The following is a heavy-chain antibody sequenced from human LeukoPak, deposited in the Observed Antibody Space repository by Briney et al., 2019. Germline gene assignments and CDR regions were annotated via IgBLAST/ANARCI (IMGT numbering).Heavy chain of an antibody. Sequence: SETLSPTCAVYGGSFCGYYWSWIRQPPRKGLGWIGEINHSGSTNYNPSLKSRVTISVDTSKNQFSLKLSSVTAADTAVYYCARGRWELLYYYYYMDVWGKGTTVTVSS. J-gene: IGHJ6*03. CDR2: INHSGST. CDR3: ARGRWELLYYYYYMDV. CDR1: GGSFCGYY. V-gene: IGHV4-34*01. D-gene: IGHD1-26*01.